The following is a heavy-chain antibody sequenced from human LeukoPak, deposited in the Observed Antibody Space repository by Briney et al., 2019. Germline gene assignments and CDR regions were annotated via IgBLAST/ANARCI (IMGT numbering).Heavy chain of an antibody. J-gene: IGHJ6*03. Sequence: SETLSLTCSVSGGSISSSRYYWGWIRQPPGKGLEWIGNIHYSGSTYYNPSLKSRVTISVDTSKNQFSLKLSSVTAADTAVYHCARLDGDGFDPRIYYYYYYMDVWGKGTTVTVSS. D-gene: IGHD5-24*01. CDR2: IHYSGST. V-gene: IGHV4-39*01. CDR3: ARLDGDGFDPRIYYYYYYMDV. CDR1: GGSISSSRYY.